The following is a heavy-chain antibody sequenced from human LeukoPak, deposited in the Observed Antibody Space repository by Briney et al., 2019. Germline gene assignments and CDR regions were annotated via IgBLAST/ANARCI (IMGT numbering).Heavy chain of an antibody. CDR3: ARATYDFWSGYPSYYFDY. J-gene: IGHJ4*02. CDR1: GYTFTGYY. V-gene: IGHV1-2*02. CDR2: INPNSGGT. Sequence: ASVKVSCKASGYTFTGYYMHWVRQAPGQGLEWIGWINPNSGGTNYAQKFQGRVTMTRDTSISTAYMELSRLRSDDTAVYYCARATYDFWSGYPSYYFDYWGQGTLVTVSS. D-gene: IGHD3-3*01.